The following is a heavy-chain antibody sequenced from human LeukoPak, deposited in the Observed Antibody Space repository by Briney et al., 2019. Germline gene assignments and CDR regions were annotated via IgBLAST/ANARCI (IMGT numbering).Heavy chain of an antibody. J-gene: IGHJ3*02. CDR3: AKEGYGGNSGAFDI. CDR2: IYSGGST. V-gene: IGHV3-53*01. Sequence: GGSLRLSCAASGFTVSSNYMSWVRQAPGKGLEWVSVIYSGGSTYYADSVKGRFTISRDNSKNTLYLQMNSLRAEDTAVYYCAKEGYGGNSGAFDIWGQGTMVTVSS. D-gene: IGHD4-23*01. CDR1: GFTVSSNY.